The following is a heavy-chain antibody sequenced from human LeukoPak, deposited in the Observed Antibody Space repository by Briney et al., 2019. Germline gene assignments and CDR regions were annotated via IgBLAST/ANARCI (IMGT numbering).Heavy chain of an antibody. J-gene: IGHJ5*02. V-gene: IGHV4-59*01. D-gene: IGHD2-15*01. Sequence: SETLSLTCTVSGGSISSYYWSWIRQPPGKGLEWIGYIYYSGSTNYNPSLKSRVTISVDTSKNQFSLKLSSVTAADTAVYYCARVVHINRLLLGDRAGIWFDPWGQGTLVTVSS. CDR1: GGSISSYY. CDR2: IYYSGST. CDR3: ARVVHINRLLLGDRAGIWFDP.